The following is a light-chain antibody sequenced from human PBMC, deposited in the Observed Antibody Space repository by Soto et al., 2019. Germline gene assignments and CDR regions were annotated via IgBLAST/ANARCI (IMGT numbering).Light chain of an antibody. Sequence: QAVVTQPPSVSAAPGQKVTISCSGSSSNIGNNYVSWYQQLPGTATKLLLYDNNKRPSGIPDRFSGSKSGTSGTLDITGLQTGDEADYYCATWDGSLPAEVFGGGTKLTVL. CDR3: ATWDGSLPAEV. V-gene: IGLV1-51*01. CDR2: DNN. J-gene: IGLJ2*01. CDR1: SSNIGNNY.